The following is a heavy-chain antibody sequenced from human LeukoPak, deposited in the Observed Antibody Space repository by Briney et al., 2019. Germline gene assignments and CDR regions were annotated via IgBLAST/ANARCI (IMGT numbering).Heavy chain of an antibody. D-gene: IGHD6-13*01. CDR1: GYTFTSYD. J-gene: IGHJ6*03. V-gene: IGHV1-2*02. CDR3: ARDQGIAAAGTGTFLYYYYYMDV. CDR2: INPNSGGT. Sequence: GASVKVSCKASGYTFTSYDINWVRQAPGQGLEWMGWINPNSGGTNYAQKFQGRVTMTRDTSISTAYMELSRLRSDDTAVYYCARDQGIAAAGTGTFLYYYYYMDVWGKGTTVTISS.